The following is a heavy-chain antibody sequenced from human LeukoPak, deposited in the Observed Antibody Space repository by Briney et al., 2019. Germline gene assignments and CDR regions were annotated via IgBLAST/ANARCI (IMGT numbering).Heavy chain of an antibody. D-gene: IGHD3-16*01. Sequence: PSETLSLTCVVYGGSFSDYYWSWIRQPPGKGLEWIGEINHSGSTNYNPSLTSRVTISVDTSKNHFSLKLTSVTAADTAVYYCARSVITSPLTYFYYYHMDVWGKGTTVTVSS. J-gene: IGHJ6*03. CDR2: INHSGST. CDR1: GGSFSDYY. CDR3: ARSVITSPLTYFYYYHMDV. V-gene: IGHV4-34*01.